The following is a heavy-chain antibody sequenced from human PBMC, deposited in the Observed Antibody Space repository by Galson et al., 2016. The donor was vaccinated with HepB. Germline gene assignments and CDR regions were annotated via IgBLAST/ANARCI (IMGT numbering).Heavy chain of an antibody. D-gene: IGHD3-10*01. Sequence: ETLSLTCTVSGGSISSIRYYWGWVRQPPGEGLEWIASIYYSGSTSSNPSLRSRVTISVDTSKNQFSLKLSSVTAADTAVYYCARQPNYFGSGSYPYYFDHWGQGTLVTVSS. V-gene: IGHV4-39*01. CDR1: GGSISSIRYY. CDR3: ARQPNYFGSGSYPYYFDH. J-gene: IGHJ4*02. CDR2: IYYSGST.